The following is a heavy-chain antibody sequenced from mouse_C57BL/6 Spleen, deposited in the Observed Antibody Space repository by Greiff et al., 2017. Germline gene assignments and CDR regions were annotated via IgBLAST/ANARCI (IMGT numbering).Heavy chain of an antibody. D-gene: IGHD4-1*01. CDR2: INPNYGTT. J-gene: IGHJ4*01. CDR3: ARSKLTGTSPYAMDY. Sequence: VQLKQSGPELVKPGASVKISCKASGYSFTDYNMNWVKQSNGKSLEWIGVINPNYGTTSYNQKFKGKATLTVDQSSSTAYMQLNSLTSEDSAVYYCARSKLTGTSPYAMDYWGQGTSVTVSS. CDR1: GYSFTDYN. V-gene: IGHV1-39*01.